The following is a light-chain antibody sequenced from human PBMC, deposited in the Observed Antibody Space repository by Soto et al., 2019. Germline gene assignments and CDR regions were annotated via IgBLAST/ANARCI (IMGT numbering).Light chain of an antibody. CDR2: GAS. J-gene: IGKJ1*01. CDR3: QQYNNWPRT. V-gene: IGKV3-15*01. Sequence: EIVMTQSPSTLSVSPGGRATLSCRASQSVSSNLAWYQQKPGQAPRLLIYGASTRATGIPARFSGSGSGTEFTLTISSRQSEDFAVYYCQQYNNWPRTFGQGTKADI. CDR1: QSVSSN.